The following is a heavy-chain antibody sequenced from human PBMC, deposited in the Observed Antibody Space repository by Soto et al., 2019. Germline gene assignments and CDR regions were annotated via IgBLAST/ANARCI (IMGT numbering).Heavy chain of an antibody. CDR3: GRDQSGSGYYVYWIDP. CDR1: GYTFTGYY. CDR2: IHPDNGNT. Sequence: GASVKVSCKASGYTFTGYYMQWVRQAPGQRLERMGWIHPDNGNTKYSQRFQGRVTITSDTSASTAYMEVTSLTSEDTAVYYCGRDQSGSGYYVYWIDPWGQGTLVTVSS. V-gene: IGHV1-3*01. J-gene: IGHJ5*02. D-gene: IGHD5-12*01.